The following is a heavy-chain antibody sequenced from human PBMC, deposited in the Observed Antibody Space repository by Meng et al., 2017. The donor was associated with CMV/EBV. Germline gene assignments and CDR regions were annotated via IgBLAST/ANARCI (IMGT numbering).Heavy chain of an antibody. CDR3: TTDPTFTYYDFWSGYYTDY. J-gene: IGHJ4*02. CDR2: IKSKTDGGTT. D-gene: IGHD3-3*01. Sequence: GESLKISCAASGFTFSNAWMSWVRQAPGKGLEWVGCIKSKTDGGTTDYAAPVKGRFTISRDDSKNTLYLQMNSLKTEDTAVYYCTTDPTFTYYDFWSGYYTDYWGQGTLVTVSS. CDR1: GFTFSNAW. V-gene: IGHV3-15*01.